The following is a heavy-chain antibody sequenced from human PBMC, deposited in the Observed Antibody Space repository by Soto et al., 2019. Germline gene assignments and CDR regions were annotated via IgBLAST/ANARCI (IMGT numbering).Heavy chain of an antibody. Sequence: SVKVSCKASGGTFSSYAISRVRQAPGQGLEWMGGIIPIFGTANYAQKFQGRVTITADKSTSTAYMELSSLRSEDTAVYYCARAGYYDYVWGSYRQFDYWGQGTLVTVSS. CDR1: GGTFSSYA. D-gene: IGHD3-16*02. J-gene: IGHJ4*02. CDR2: IIPIFGTA. CDR3: ARAGYYDYVWGSYRQFDY. V-gene: IGHV1-69*06.